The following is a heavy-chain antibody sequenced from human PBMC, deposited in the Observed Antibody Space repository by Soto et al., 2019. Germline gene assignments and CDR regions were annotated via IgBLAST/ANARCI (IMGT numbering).Heavy chain of an antibody. CDR1: GYTFTTYG. Sequence: ASVKVSCKASGYTFTTYGISWVRQAPGQGLEWMGWISPYNGTTKYAEKFQGEMTMTTDTATSTAYMDLRSLRSDDTAVYYCARNGERDTGLNFYYYLHGMDAWGQGTRVTVSS. J-gene: IGHJ6*02. CDR2: ISPYNGTT. D-gene: IGHD1-1*01. CDR3: ARNGERDTGLNFYYYLHGMDA. V-gene: IGHV1-18*04.